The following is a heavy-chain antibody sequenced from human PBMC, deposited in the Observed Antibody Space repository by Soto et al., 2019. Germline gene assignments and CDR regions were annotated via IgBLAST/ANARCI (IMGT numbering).Heavy chain of an antibody. V-gene: IGHV1-3*01. J-gene: IGHJ4*02. D-gene: IGHD4-17*01. CDR2: INAGNGNT. CDR3: ARFYDYGDYALGY. Sequence: ASVKVSCKASGYTFTSYAMHWVRQAPGQRLEWMGWINAGNGNTKYSQKFQGRVTITRDTSASTAYMELSSLRSEDTAVYYCARFYDYGDYALGYWGQGTLVTVSS. CDR1: GYTFTSYA.